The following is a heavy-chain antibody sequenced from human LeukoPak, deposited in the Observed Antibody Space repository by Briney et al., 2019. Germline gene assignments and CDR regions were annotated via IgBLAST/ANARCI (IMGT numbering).Heavy chain of an antibody. J-gene: IGHJ4*02. D-gene: IGHD5-12*01. Sequence: ASVKVSCKASGYTFTSYDINWVRQATGQGLEWMGWMNPNSGSTGYAQKFQGRVTITRNTSISTAYMELSGLRSEDTAVYYCARGRSTGYAYYFEYWGQGTRVTLSS. V-gene: IGHV1-8*03. CDR3: ARGRSTGYAYYFEY. CDR1: GYTFTSYD. CDR2: MNPNSGST.